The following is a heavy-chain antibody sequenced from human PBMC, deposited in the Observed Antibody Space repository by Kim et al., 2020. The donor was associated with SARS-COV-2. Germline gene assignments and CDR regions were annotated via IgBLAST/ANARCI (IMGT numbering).Heavy chain of an antibody. D-gene: IGHD5-18*01. CDR1: GFTFSSYA. CDR2: ISGSGGST. V-gene: IGHV3-23*01. J-gene: IGHJ3*02. Sequence: GGSLRLSCAASGFTFSSYAMSWVRQAPGKGLEWVSAISGSGGSTYYADSVKGRFTISRDNSKNTLYLQMNSLRAEDTAVYYCAKTLKNVDTAMVTIPNAFDIWGQGTMVTVSS. CDR3: AKTLKNVDTAMVTIPNAFDI.